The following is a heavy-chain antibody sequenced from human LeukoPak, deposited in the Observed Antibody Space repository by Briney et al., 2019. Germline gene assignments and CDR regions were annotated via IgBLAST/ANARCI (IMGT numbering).Heavy chain of an antibody. CDR2: IYHGGST. CDR1: GYSINSAYY. D-gene: IGHD2-2*01. J-gene: IGHJ5*02. V-gene: IGHV4-38-2*02. Sequence: SETLSLTCTVSGYSINSAYYWGWIRQPPEKGLEWIGSIYHGGSTYFHPSLKSRVTISIDTSKNQFSLKLSSVTAADTAVYYCAKSSNWFDPWGQGTLVTVSS. CDR3: AKSSNWFDP.